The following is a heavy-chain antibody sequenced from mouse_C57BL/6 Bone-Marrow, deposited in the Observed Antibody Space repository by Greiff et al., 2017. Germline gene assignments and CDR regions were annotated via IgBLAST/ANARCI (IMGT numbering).Heavy chain of an antibody. D-gene: IGHD2-3*01. CDR1: GFTFSDFY. CDR2: SRNKANDYTT. CDR3: ARDALGNDGYYEGAMDY. Sequence: EVKLVESGGGLVQSGRSLRLSCATSGFTFSDFYMEWVRQAPGKGLEWIAASRNKANDYTTEYSASVKGRFIVSRDTSQSILYLQMNALRAEDTAIYYCARDALGNDGYYEGAMDYWGQGTSVTVSS. V-gene: IGHV7-1*01. J-gene: IGHJ4*01.